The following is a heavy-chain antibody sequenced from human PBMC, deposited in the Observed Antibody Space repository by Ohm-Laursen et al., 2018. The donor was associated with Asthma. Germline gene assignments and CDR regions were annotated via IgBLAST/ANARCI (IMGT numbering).Heavy chain of an antibody. D-gene: IGHD5-24*01. CDR2: ISHHGSNK. V-gene: IGHV3-30-3*01. J-gene: IGHJ4*02. Sequence: SLRLSCSPSGFSFSSYALHWVRQAPAKGLAWVAVISHHGSNKYYADSVKGRFTISRDNSKNTLYLQMNSLRAEDTAVYYCARGPLGHDGYKIDYWGQGTLVTVSS. CDR3: ARGPLGHDGYKIDY. CDR1: GFSFSSYA.